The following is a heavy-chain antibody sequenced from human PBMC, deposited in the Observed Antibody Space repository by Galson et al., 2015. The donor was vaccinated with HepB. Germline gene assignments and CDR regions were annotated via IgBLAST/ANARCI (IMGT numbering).Heavy chain of an antibody. CDR2: IIPILGIV. Sequence: SVKVSCKASGDTFSSYAINWVRQAPGQGLEWMGGIIPILGIVNHAQKLQDRVTITADKSTSTAYMELSSLRSEDTAVYYCARERLWGSYKDAFNIWGQGTMVTVSS. J-gene: IGHJ3*02. V-gene: IGHV1-69*10. CDR3: ARERLWGSYKDAFNI. CDR1: GDTFSSYA. D-gene: IGHD3-16*01.